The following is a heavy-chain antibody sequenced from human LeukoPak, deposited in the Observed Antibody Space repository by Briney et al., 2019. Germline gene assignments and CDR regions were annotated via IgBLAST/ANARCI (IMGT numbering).Heavy chain of an antibody. V-gene: IGHV3-21*01. J-gene: IGHJ4*02. CDR2: ISSSSGYI. CDR3: ARVPLRYFDWLSGLYYFDY. CDR1: GFTFSSYS. Sequence: GGSLRLSCAASGFTFSSYSMNWVRQAPGKGLEWVSSISSSSGYIYYADSVKGRFTISRDNAKNSLYLQMNSLRAEDTAVYYCARVPLRYFDWLSGLYYFDYWGQGTLVTVSS. D-gene: IGHD3-9*01.